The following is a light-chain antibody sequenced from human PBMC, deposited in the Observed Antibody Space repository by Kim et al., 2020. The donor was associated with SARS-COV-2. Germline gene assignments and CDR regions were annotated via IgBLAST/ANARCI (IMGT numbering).Light chain of an antibody. CDR2: KSN. Sequence: GETVTISCTRSSGSIASNYVQWYQQRPGSAPTTVIYKSNQRSSGVPDRFSGSIDSSSNSASLTISGLKTEDEADYYCQSFDSTNQVFGGGTKLTVL. CDR3: QSFDSTNQV. V-gene: IGLV6-57*03. CDR1: SGSIASNY. J-gene: IGLJ3*02.